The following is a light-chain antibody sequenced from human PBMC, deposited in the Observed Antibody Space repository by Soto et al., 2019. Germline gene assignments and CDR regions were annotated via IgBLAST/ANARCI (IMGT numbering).Light chain of an antibody. CDR3: QQYDTDWT. Sequence: DIQMTQSPSTLAASIGDRVNITCRASQNIHTCLAWYQQRPGKAPKLLIYDASTLESGVPSRFSGGGSGTEFSLTVSSLQPDDFATYYCQQYDTDWTFGLGTKVEIK. CDR2: DAS. J-gene: IGKJ1*01. V-gene: IGKV1-5*01. CDR1: QNIHTC.